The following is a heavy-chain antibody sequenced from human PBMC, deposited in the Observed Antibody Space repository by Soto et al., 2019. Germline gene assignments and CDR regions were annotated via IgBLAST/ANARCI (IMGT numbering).Heavy chain of an antibody. CDR1: GYTFSSYG. CDR2: ISVYTGNT. D-gene: IGHD6-19*01. J-gene: IGHJ6*02. Sequence: QVQLVQSGTEVKKPGASVKVSCKASGYTFSSYGISWVRQVPGQGLEWMGWISVYTGNTNYAQKVQGRVTMTTDTSTSTAYMELRSLRSDDTAVYYCARDFRYSSDWNAEYYDYGMDVWGQGTTVTVSS. V-gene: IGHV1-18*04. CDR3: ARDFRYSSDWNAEYYDYGMDV.